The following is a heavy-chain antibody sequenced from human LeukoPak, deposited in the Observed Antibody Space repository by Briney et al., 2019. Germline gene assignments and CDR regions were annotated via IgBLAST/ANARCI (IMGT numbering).Heavy chain of an antibody. CDR2: TYPGDSDT. V-gene: IGHV5-51*01. CDR3: ARQQYYYDSSGYGY. Sequence: GESLKISCKGSGYTFTSYWIGGVPRMPGKGLEWIEITYPGDSDTRYSPSFQGQVTISADKSISTAYLQWSSLKASDTAMYYCARQQYYYDSSGYGYWGQGTLVTVSS. J-gene: IGHJ4*02. CDR1: GYTFTSYW. D-gene: IGHD3-22*01.